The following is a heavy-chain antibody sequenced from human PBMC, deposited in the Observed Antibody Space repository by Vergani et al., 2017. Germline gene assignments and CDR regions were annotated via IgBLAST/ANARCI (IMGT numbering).Heavy chain of an antibody. Sequence: QLQLQESGPRLVKPSETLSLTCSLSGMSISNNNYYWGCIRQPPGKGLEWIGSIYDSRNNNYSPSLKSRVSISVDTSKNQFSLNLTSVTAADTAVYYCARHLRQLARNDVFDIWGHGTLVTVSS. V-gene: IGHV4-39*01. CDR2: IYDSRNN. CDR3: ARHLRQLARNDVFDI. J-gene: IGHJ3*02. D-gene: IGHD6-6*01. CDR1: GMSISNNNYY.